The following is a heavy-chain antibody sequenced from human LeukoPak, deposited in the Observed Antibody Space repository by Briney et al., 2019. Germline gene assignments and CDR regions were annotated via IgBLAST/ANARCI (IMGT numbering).Heavy chain of an antibody. CDR1: GGSISSGDYY. V-gene: IGHV4-30-4*08. J-gene: IGHJ3*02. CDR2: IYYSGST. Sequence: PSQTLSLTCTVSGGSISSGDYYWSWIRQPPGKGLEWIGYIYYSGSTYYNPSLKSRVTISVDTSKNQLPLKLSSVTAADTAVYYCARNPTPYCSSTSCLDNAFDIWGQGTMVTVSS. CDR3: ARNPTPYCSSTSCLDNAFDI. D-gene: IGHD2-2*01.